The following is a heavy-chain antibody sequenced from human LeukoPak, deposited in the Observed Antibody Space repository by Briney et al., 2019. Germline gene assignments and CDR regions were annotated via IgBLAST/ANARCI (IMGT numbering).Heavy chain of an antibody. D-gene: IGHD2-2*01. CDR3: ARVMIVGYCSSTSCYVFDY. V-gene: IGHV1-2*02. CDR2: INPNSGGT. J-gene: IGHJ4*02. CDR1: GYTFTCYY. Sequence: ASVKVSCKASGYTFTCYYMHWVRQAPGQGLEWMGWINPNSGGTNYAQKFQGRVTMTRDTSISTAYMELSRLRSDDTAVYYCARVMIVGYCSSTSCYVFDYWGQGTLVTVSS.